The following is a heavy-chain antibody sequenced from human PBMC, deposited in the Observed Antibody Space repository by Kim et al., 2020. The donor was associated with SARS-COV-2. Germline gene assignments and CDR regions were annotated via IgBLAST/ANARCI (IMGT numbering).Heavy chain of an antibody. Sequence: KYYADSVKGRFTISRDNSKNTLYLQMNSLRAEDTAVYYCARDEGYNYNDYWGQGTLVTVSS. D-gene: IGHD5-12*01. J-gene: IGHJ4*02. V-gene: IGHV3-33*01. CDR3: ARDEGYNYNDY. CDR2: K.